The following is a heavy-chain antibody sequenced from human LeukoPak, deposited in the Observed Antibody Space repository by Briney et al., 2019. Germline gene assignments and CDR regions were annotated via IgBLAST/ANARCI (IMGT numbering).Heavy chain of an antibody. Sequence: ASVKVSCKASGYTFTGYYMHWVRQAPGQGLEWMGRIDPKSGGTNYAQKFQGRVTMTRDTSISPAYMELSRLTSDDTAVYYCARASSGWYDIDSWGQGTLVTVSS. D-gene: IGHD6-19*01. CDR1: GYTFTGYY. CDR2: IDPKSGGT. J-gene: IGHJ4*02. CDR3: ARASSGWYDIDS. V-gene: IGHV1-2*06.